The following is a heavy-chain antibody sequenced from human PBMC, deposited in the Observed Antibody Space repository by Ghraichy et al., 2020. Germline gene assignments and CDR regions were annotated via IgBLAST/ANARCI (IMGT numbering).Heavy chain of an antibody. CDR3: ARDSEYCTNGVCYNAFDI. D-gene: IGHD2-8*01. Sequence: GESLNISCAASGFTFSSYAMHWVRQAPGKGLEYVSAISSNGGSTYYANSVKGRFTISRDNSKNTLYLQMGSLRAEDMAVYYCARDSEYCTNGVCYNAFDIWGQGTMVTVSS. V-gene: IGHV3-64*01. CDR2: ISSNGGST. CDR1: GFTFSSYA. J-gene: IGHJ3*02.